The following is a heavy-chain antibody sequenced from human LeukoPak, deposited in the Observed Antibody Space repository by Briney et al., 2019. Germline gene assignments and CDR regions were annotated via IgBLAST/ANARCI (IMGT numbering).Heavy chain of an antibody. J-gene: IGHJ3*02. CDR1: GYSISSGYY. D-gene: IGHD3-22*01. V-gene: IGHV4-38-2*02. CDR2: IYHSGST. Sequence: NASETLSLTCTVSGYSISSGYYWGWIRQPPGKGLEWIGSIYHSGSTYYNPSLKSRVTIPVDTSKNQFSLKLSSVTAADTAVYYCAREGITMIKAPVAFDIWGQGTMVTVSS. CDR3: AREGITMIKAPVAFDI.